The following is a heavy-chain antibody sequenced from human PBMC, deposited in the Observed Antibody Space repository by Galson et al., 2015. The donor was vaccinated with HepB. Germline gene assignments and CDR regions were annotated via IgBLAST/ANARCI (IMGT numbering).Heavy chain of an antibody. CDR2: ISYDGSNK. Sequence: SLRLSCAASGFTFSSYGMHWVRQAPGKGLEWVAVISYDGSNKYYADSVKGRFTISRDNSKNTLYLQMNSLRAEDTAVYYCAKGAGELLGWGQGTLVTVSS. D-gene: IGHD1-26*01. J-gene: IGHJ4*02. CDR3: AKGAGELLG. V-gene: IGHV3-30*18. CDR1: GFTFSSYG.